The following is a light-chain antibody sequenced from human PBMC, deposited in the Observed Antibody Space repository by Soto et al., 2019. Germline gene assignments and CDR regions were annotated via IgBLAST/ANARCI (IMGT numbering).Light chain of an antibody. CDR1: SSDVGGYNY. J-gene: IGLJ1*01. Sequence: QSVLTQPASVSGSPGQSLTISCTGTSSDVGGYNYVSWYQQHPGKAPKLMIYDVSNRPSGISNRFSGSKSGNTASLTISGLRPVYVAYYSWSPYTGTSTYVFGGGTKVTAL. CDR2: DVS. CDR3: SPYTGTSTYV. V-gene: IGLV2-14*01.